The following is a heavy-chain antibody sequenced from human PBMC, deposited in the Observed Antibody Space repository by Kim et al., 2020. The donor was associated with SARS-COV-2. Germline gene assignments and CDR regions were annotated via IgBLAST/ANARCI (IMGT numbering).Heavy chain of an antibody. CDR2: ILPSGDTT. D-gene: IGHD2-21*01. CDR1: GFTFSTSA. CDR3: VRGHTILTH. V-gene: IGHV3-23*01. Sequence: GGSLRLSCAASGFTFSTSAMTRVRQAPGKGLEWVSGILPSGDTTFSADSVKGRFTISRDNSKNTLYLQLSSLRVEDTAIYYCVRGHTILTHWGQGTLVTLSS. J-gene: IGHJ1*01.